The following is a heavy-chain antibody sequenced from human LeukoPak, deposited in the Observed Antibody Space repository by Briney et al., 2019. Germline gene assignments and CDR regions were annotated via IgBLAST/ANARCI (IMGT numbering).Heavy chain of an antibody. CDR1: GYTFTGYY. J-gene: IGHJ6*02. Sequence: ASVKVSFKASGYTFTGYYMHWVRQAPGQGLEWMGWINPNSGGTNYAQTFQGRVTMTMDTSISTAYMELSRLRSDDTAVYYCASRSRLELLNHYYYYGMDVWGQGTTVTVSS. CDR3: ASRSRLELLNHYYYYGMDV. D-gene: IGHD2-15*01. CDR2: INPNSGGT. V-gene: IGHV1-2*02.